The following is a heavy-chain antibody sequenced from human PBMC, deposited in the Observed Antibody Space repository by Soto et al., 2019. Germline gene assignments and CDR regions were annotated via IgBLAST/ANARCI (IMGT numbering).Heavy chain of an antibody. CDR1: GFTFSDYY. V-gene: IGHV3-11*01. CDR2: ISSSGSTI. J-gene: IGHJ6*02. CDR3: ARQSAAGRYYGMDV. Sequence: GGSLRLSCAASGFTFSDYYMSWIRQAPGKGLEWVSYISSSGSTIYYADSVKGRFAISRDNAKNSLYLQMNSLRAEDTAVYYCARQSAAGRYYGMDVWGQGTTVTVSS. D-gene: IGHD6-25*01.